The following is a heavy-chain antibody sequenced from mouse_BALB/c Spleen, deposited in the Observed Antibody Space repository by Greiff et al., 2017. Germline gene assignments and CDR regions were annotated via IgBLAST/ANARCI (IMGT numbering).Heavy chain of an antibody. J-gene: IGHJ2*01. D-gene: IGHD1-1*01. Sequence: EVKLVESGTVLARPGASVKMSCKASGYTFTSYWMHWVKQRPGQGLEWIGAIYPGNSDTSYNQKFKGKAKLTAVTSTSTAYMELSSLTNEDSAVYYCTRYLYYYGSNYFDYWGQGTTLTVSS. CDR2: IYPGNSDT. V-gene: IGHV1-5*01. CDR3: TRYLYYYGSNYFDY. CDR1: GYTFTSYW.